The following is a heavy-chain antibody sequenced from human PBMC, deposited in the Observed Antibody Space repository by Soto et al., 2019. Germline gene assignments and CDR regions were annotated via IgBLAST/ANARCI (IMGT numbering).Heavy chain of an antibody. V-gene: IGHV3-30-3*01. J-gene: IGHJ4*02. D-gene: IGHD3-22*01. CDR1: GFTFSSYA. CDR3: ARPLGYDSSGYRDY. CDR2: ISYDGSNK. Sequence: QVQLVESGGGVVQPGRSLRLSCAASGFTFSSYAMHWVRQAPGKGLEWVAVISYDGSNKYYADSVKGRFTISRDNSKNPLYLQMNSLRAEDTAVYYCARPLGYDSSGYRDYWGQGTLVTVSS.